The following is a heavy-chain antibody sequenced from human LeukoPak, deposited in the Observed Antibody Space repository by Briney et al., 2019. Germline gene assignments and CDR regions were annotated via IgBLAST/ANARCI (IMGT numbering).Heavy chain of an antibody. V-gene: IGHV4-39*07. CDR1: GDSISSGGYS. CDR3: ASTWYVLDY. CDR2: IYYSGST. D-gene: IGHD6-13*01. J-gene: IGHJ4*02. Sequence: SETLSLTCTVSGDSISSGGYSWSWIRQPPGKGLEWIGSIYYSGSTYYNPSLKSRVTISVDTSKNQFSLKLSSVTAADTAVYYCASTWYVLDYWGQGTLVTVSS.